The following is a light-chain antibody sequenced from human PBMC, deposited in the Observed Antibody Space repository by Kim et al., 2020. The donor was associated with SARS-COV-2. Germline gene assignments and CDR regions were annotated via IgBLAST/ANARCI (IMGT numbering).Light chain of an antibody. V-gene: IGLV6-57*02. CDR2: DSN. CDR3: QSYYTYNVV. J-gene: IGLJ2*01. Sequence: NHVHWYQQRPGSAPTTIIYDSNQRPSGVPDRFSGSVDTSSNSASLILSGLKPEDEADYYCQSYYTYNVVFGGGTELTVL. CDR1: NH.